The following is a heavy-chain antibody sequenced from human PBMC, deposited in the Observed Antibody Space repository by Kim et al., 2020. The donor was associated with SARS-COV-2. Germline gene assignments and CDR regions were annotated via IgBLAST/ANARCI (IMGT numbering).Heavy chain of an antibody. CDR1: GYTFTSYD. Sequence: ASVKVSCKASGYTFTSYDINWVRQATGQGLEWMGWMNPNSGNTGYAQKFQGRVTMTRNTSISTAYMELSSLRSEDTAVYYCARGKAEQLVFNYYYYMDGWGKGTTVTVSS. V-gene: IGHV1-8*01. CDR2: MNPNSGNT. J-gene: IGHJ6*03. D-gene: IGHD6-6*01. CDR3: ARGKAEQLVFNYYYYMDG.